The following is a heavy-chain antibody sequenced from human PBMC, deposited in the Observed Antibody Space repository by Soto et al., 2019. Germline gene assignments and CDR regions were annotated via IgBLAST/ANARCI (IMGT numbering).Heavy chain of an antibody. Sequence: SETLSLTCTVSGGSISSGDYYWSCIRQPPGKGLEWIGYIYYSGSTYYNPSLKSRVTISVDTSKNQFSLKLSSVTAADTAVYYCARVDKSGYDFPFDYWGQGTLVTVSS. CDR2: IYYSGST. CDR3: ARVDKSGYDFPFDY. CDR1: GGSISSGDYY. V-gene: IGHV4-30-4*01. J-gene: IGHJ4*02. D-gene: IGHD5-12*01.